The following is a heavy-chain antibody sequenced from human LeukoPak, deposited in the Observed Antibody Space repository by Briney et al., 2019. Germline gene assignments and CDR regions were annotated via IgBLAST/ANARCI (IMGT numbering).Heavy chain of an antibody. CDR1: GFTFSSYG. CDR2: IWYDGSNK. D-gene: IGHD3-10*01. J-gene: IGHJ6*03. CDR3: ARDRGRSYSYMDV. Sequence: QAGRSLRLSCAASGFTFSSYGMHWVRQAPGKGLEWVAVIWYDGSNKYYADSVKGRFTISRDNSKNTLYLQMNSLRAEDTAVYYCARDRGRSYSYMDVWGKGTTVTVSS. V-gene: IGHV3-33*01.